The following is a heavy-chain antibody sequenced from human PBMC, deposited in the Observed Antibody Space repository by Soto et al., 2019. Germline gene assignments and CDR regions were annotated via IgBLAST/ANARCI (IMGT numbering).Heavy chain of an antibody. Sequence: QITLKESGPTLVKPTQTLTLTCTFSGFSLSSSGVGVAWIRQPPGKALEWLALIYWDGNKHYSPSLKNRLTITEDTSKNQIILTMTNMDPVDTATYYCAHEDDVYDSCFDYWGQGTLVTVSS. CDR2: IYWDGNK. V-gene: IGHV2-5*02. D-gene: IGHD3-22*01. J-gene: IGHJ4*02. CDR3: AHEDDVYDSCFDY. CDR1: GFSLSSSGVG.